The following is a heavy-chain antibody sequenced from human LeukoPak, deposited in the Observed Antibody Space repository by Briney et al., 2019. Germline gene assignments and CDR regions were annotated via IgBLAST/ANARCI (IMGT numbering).Heavy chain of an antibody. CDR3: ASLYYDYVWGSYRYSDY. CDR1: GFTLSSYS. Sequence: GGSLRLSCAASGFTLSSYSMNWVRQAPGKGLEWVSSISSSSSYIYYADSVKGRFTISRDNAKNSLYLQMNSLRAEDTAVYYCASLYYDYVWGSYRYSDYWGQGTLVTVSS. CDR2: ISSSSSYI. D-gene: IGHD3-16*02. V-gene: IGHV3-21*01. J-gene: IGHJ4*02.